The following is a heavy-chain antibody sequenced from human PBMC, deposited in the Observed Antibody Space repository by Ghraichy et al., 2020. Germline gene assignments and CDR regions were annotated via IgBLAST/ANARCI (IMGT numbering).Heavy chain of an antibody. CDR1: GFTFSSYA. J-gene: IGHJ4*02. D-gene: IGHD2-15*01. CDR3: AKAPGYCSGGSCYDSSYFDY. Sequence: GESLNISCAASGFTFSSYAMSWVRQAPGKGLEWVSAISGSGGSTYYADSVKGRFTISRDNSKNTLYLQMNSLRAEDTAVYYCAKAPGYCSGGSCYDSSYFDYWGQGTLVTVSS. CDR2: ISGSGGST. V-gene: IGHV3-23*01.